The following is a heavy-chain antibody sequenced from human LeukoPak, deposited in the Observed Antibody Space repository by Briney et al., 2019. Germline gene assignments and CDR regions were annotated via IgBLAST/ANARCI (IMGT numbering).Heavy chain of an antibody. CDR1: GFTFSSYG. Sequence: GGSLRLSCAASGFTFSSYGMHWVRQAPGKGLEWVAVISYDGSNKYYADSVKGRFTISRDNSKNTLYLQMNSLRAEDTAVYYCARDNKPRIAAAPLGYWDQGTLVTVSS. CDR3: ARDNKPRIAAAPLGY. CDR2: ISYDGSNK. D-gene: IGHD6-13*01. J-gene: IGHJ4*02. V-gene: IGHV3-30*03.